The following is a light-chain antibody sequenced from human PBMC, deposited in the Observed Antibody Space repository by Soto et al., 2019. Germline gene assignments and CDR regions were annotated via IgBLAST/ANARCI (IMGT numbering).Light chain of an antibody. V-gene: IGLV2-14*03. CDR2: DVS. Sequence: QSALTQPASVSGSPGQSITISCTGTSSDVGGYNYVSWYQHHPGKAPKLMLYDVSTRPSGVSNRFSGSKSGNTASLTISGLQAEDEADYYCSSYTSSSTRVFGGGTKLTVL. CDR1: SSDVGGYNY. J-gene: IGLJ2*01. CDR3: SSYTSSSTRV.